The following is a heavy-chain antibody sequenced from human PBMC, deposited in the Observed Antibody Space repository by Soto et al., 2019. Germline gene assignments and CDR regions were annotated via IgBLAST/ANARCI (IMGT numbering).Heavy chain of an antibody. J-gene: IGHJ4*02. CDR2: ISGSGGST. CDR1: GFTFSSYA. D-gene: IGHD3-3*01. Sequence: GGSLRLSCAASGFTFSSYAMSWVRQAPGKGLEWVSAISGSGGSTYYADSVKGRFTISRDNSKNTLYLQMNSLRAEDTAVYYCAKDLSRPTYDFWSGYSYYFDYWGQGTLVTVSS. CDR3: AKDLSRPTYDFWSGYSYYFDY. V-gene: IGHV3-23*01.